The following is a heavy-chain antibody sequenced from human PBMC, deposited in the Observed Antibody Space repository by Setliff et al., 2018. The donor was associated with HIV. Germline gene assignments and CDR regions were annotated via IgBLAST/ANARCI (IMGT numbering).Heavy chain of an antibody. V-gene: IGHV1-3*01. D-gene: IGHD2-21*01. CDR1: ADTFSSHV. Sequence: ASVKVSCKASADTFSSHVISWVRQAPGQGLEWVGWINAGNGDTRYSPKFQGRVAFTRDSSASTVYMEMSSLRSEDTAMFYCARGDFDFWGQGTLVTVSS. CDR2: INAGNGDT. CDR3: ARGDFDF. J-gene: IGHJ4*02.